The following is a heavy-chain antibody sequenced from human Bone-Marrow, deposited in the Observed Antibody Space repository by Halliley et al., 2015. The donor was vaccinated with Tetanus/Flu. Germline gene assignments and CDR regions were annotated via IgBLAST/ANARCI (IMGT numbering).Heavy chain of an antibody. J-gene: IGHJ3*02. CDR2: LYYTGIT. Sequence: TLSLTCTISAGSLSTSSYYWGWIRQPPGKGLEWIGSLYYTGITYDNPSLRSRITISADSSQNQFSLKLSSVTATDTAVYYCVRSMNCGDYVSQAFDIWGQGILVIVSS. CDR1: AGSLSTSSYY. V-gene: IGHV4-39*01. CDR3: VRSMNCGDYVSQAFDI. D-gene: IGHD4-17*01.